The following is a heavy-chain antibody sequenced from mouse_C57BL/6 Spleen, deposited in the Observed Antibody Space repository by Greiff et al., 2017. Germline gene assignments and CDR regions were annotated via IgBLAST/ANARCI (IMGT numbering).Heavy chain of an antibody. J-gene: IGHJ3*01. CDR2: ISSGSSTI. CDR1: GFTFSDYG. V-gene: IGHV5-17*01. CDR3: ARNYYGSLFAY. Sequence: EVHLVESGGGLVKPGGSLKLSCAASGFTFSDYGMPWVRQAPEKGLEWVAYISSGSSTIYYADTVKGRFTISRDNAKNTLFVQMTSLRSEDTAMCYCARNYYGSLFAYWGQGTLVTVSA. D-gene: IGHD1-1*01.